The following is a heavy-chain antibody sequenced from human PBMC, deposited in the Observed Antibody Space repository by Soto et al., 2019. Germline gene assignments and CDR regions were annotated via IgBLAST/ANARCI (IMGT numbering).Heavy chain of an antibody. Sequence: SETLSLTCTVSGGSISSSSYYWGWIRQPPGKGLEWIGSIYYSGSTYYNPSLKSRVTISVDTSKNQFSLKLSSVTAADTAVYYCASGEAVATVYDAFEIWGQGTMVTVSS. D-gene: IGHD5-12*01. V-gene: IGHV4-39*01. CDR2: IYYSGST. CDR3: ASGEAVATVYDAFEI. J-gene: IGHJ3*02. CDR1: GGSISSSSYY.